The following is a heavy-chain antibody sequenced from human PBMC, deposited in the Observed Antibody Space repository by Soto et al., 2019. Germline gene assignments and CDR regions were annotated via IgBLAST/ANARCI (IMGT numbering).Heavy chain of an antibody. CDR2: ISNGGGSK. Sequence: GGSLRLSCAASGFSFSSYAMSWVRQAPGKGLEWVSAISNGGGSKYYADSVKGRFTVSRDNSKYIMYLQMNSLRDEDAAVYYCAKGVGYRIAFDIWGPGTMVTVSS. V-gene: IGHV3-23*01. J-gene: IGHJ3*02. CDR1: GFSFSSYA. CDR3: AKGVGYRIAFDI. D-gene: IGHD1-26*01.